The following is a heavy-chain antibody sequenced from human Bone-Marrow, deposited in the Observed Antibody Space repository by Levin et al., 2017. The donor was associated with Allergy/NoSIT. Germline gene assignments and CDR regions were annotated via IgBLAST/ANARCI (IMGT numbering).Heavy chain of an antibody. J-gene: IGHJ3*02. V-gene: IGHV5-10-1*01. CDR3: ARREWDLLNDALDI. Sequence: GESLKISCQGSGYSFTSYWITWVRQMPGKGLEWMGRIDPRDSYTDYRTSFHGHVTISADKSINTVYLQWKNLKASDTAMYYCARREWDLLNDALDIWGQGTMVTVSS. CDR1: GYSFTSYW. CDR2: IDPRDSYT. D-gene: IGHD1-26*01.